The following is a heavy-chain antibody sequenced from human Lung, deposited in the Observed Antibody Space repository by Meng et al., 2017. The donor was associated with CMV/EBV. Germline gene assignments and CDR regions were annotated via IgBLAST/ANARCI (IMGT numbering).Heavy chain of an antibody. V-gene: IGHV1-69*05. Sequence: SVKVSXKASGGTFSSYAISWVRQAPGQGLEWMGGIIPIFGTANYAQKFQGRVTITTDESTSTAYMELSSLRSEDKAVYYCARGKDIVVVPAAYTFDYWGQGXLVTVSS. CDR2: IIPIFGTA. CDR3: ARGKDIVVVPAAYTFDY. J-gene: IGHJ4*02. CDR1: GGTFSSYA. D-gene: IGHD2-2*01.